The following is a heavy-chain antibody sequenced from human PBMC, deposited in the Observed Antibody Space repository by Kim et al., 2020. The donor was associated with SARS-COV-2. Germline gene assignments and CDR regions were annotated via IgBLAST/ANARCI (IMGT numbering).Heavy chain of an antibody. CDR3: AKVRLEWFGEISFDD. CDR2: INPYNGNT. J-gene: IGHJ4*02. Sequence: ASVKVSCKASDYPFTSYGISWVRQAPGQGLGWMGWINPYNGNTRSAQKLQGRVTMTTDTSTRVAYMELRSLRSDDTAMYYCAKVRLEWFGEISFDDWGQGTLVTVSS. CDR1: DYPFTSYG. D-gene: IGHD3-10*01. V-gene: IGHV1-18*04.